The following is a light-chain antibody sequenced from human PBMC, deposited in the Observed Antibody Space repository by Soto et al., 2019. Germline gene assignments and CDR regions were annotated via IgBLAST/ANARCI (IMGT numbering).Light chain of an antibody. Sequence: EVVMTQSPLSLPVTLGQPASISCRSSQSLVYSDGNTYLNWFQQRPGHTPRRLIYKVSNRDSGVPDRFSGSGSGTDFTLKISRVEAEDVGVYYCMQGTHWARPFGQATNVDIK. V-gene: IGKV2-30*01. CDR3: MQGTHWARP. J-gene: IGKJ1*01. CDR1: QSLVYSDGNTY. CDR2: KVS.